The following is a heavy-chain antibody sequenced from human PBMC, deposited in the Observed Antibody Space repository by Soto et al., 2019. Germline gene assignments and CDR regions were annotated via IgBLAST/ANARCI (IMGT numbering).Heavy chain of an antibody. CDR3: ARDRVDGSGTYFTPFFDY. Sequence: PGXSLILSCAASGFTFSRYAMNCVRQAPFKGLECVSGLSGSGTSAYYADSVKGRFTISRDNSKNTLFLQMNNLRADDTAVYYCARDRVDGSGTYFTPFFDYWGQGAQVTVSS. D-gene: IGHD3-10*01. CDR1: GFTFSRYA. J-gene: IGHJ4*02. V-gene: IGHV3-23*01. CDR2: LSGSGTSA.